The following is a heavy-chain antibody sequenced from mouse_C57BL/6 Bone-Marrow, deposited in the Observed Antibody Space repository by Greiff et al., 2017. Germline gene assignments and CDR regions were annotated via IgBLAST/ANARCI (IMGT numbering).Heavy chain of an antibody. CDR3: ARRSCWYFDV. J-gene: IGHJ1*03. CDR1: GYTFTDYY. CDR2: IYPGSGNT. Sequence: VQLQQSGAELVRPGASVKLSCKASGYTFTDYYINWVKQRPGQGLEWIARIYPGSGNTYYNEKFKGKATLTAEQSSSTAYMQLSSLTSEDSAVYFCARRSCWYFDVWGTGTTVTVSS. V-gene: IGHV1-76*01.